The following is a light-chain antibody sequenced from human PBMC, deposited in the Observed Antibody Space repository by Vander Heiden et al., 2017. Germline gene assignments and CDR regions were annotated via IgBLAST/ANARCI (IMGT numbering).Light chain of an antibody. V-gene: IGKV1-5*03. Sequence: DIQMTQSPSTLSASVGDRVTITCRASQSISSWLAWYQQKPGNAPKLLIYKASNLEPGVPSRFSGSGSGTESTLTISSLQPDDCATYYCQQYNSYSWTFGQGTKVEIK. J-gene: IGKJ1*01. CDR3: QQYNSYSWT. CDR1: QSISSW. CDR2: KAS.